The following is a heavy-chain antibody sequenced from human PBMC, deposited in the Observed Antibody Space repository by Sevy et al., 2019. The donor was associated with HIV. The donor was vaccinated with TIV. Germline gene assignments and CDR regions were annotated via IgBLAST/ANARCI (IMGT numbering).Heavy chain of an antibody. Sequence: GGSLRLSCAASGFTFSSYGMHWVRQAPGKGLEWVAFIRYDGSNKYCADSVKGRFTISRDNSKNTRYLQMNSLRAEDTAVYYCAKSLSIAARAFDYWGQGTLVTVS. CDR3: AKSLSIAARAFDY. D-gene: IGHD6-6*01. V-gene: IGHV3-30*02. CDR1: GFTFSSYG. CDR2: IRYDGSNK. J-gene: IGHJ4*02.